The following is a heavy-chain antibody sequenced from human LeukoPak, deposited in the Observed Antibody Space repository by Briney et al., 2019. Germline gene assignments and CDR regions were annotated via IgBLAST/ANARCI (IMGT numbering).Heavy chain of an antibody. D-gene: IGHD5-18*01. J-gene: IGHJ4*02. CDR3: ARGEGYSRY. V-gene: IGHV4-59*01. Sequence: SETLSLTWTVSGGSISSYYWSWIRQPPGKGLEWIGYIYYSGSTNYNPSLKSRVTISVETSKNQFSLKLSSVTAADTAVYYCARGEGYSRYWGQGTLVTVSS. CDR2: IYYSGST. CDR1: GGSISSYY.